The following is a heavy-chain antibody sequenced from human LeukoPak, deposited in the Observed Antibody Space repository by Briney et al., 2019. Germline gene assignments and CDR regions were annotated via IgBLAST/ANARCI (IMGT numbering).Heavy chain of an antibody. Sequence: GGSLRLSCAASGFTFSSNGMHWVRQAPGKGLEWVAFIRYDGSNKYYADSVKGRFTISRDNSKNTLYLQMNSLRAEDTAVYYCARGSWAYYYYMDVWGKGTTVTISS. CDR3: ARGSWAYYYYMDV. V-gene: IGHV3-30*02. CDR1: GFTFSSNG. J-gene: IGHJ6*03. D-gene: IGHD7-27*01. CDR2: IRYDGSNK.